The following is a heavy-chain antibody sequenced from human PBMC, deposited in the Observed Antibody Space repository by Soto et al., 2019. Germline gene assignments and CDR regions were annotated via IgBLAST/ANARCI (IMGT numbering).Heavy chain of an antibody. CDR3: ARDYWGDPGPVETESLDH. V-gene: IGHV1-18*01. J-gene: IGHJ4*02. Sequence: GWISAYNGNTNYAQKLQGRVTMTTDTSTSTAYMELRSLRSDDTAVYYCARDYWGDPGPVETESLDHWGQGTRVTVSS. CDR2: ISAYNGNT. D-gene: IGHD7-27*01.